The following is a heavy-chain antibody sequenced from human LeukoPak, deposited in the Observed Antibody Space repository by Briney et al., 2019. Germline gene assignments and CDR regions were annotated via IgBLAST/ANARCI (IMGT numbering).Heavy chain of an antibody. J-gene: IGHJ6*03. D-gene: IGHD5-18*01. Sequence: GGSLRLSCASSGFTFSSYAMHWVRQAPGKGLEYVSAISSNGGSTYYAYSVKGRFTISRDNSKNTLYLQMGSLRAEDMAVYYCAREQIAYSYYDYYYMDVWGKGTTVTVSS. CDR1: GFTFSSYA. V-gene: IGHV3-64*01. CDR2: ISSNGGST. CDR3: AREQIAYSYYDYYYMDV.